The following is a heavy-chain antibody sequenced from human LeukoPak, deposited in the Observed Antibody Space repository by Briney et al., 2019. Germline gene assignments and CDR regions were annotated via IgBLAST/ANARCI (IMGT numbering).Heavy chain of an antibody. Sequence: ASVKVSCKASGHTFTGYYMHWVRQAPGQGLEWVRWINPNSGGTNYAQKFQGKLTMTRDTSISTAYMELSRLRSDDTAVYYCARKLGVVVAATGVHWFDPWGQGTLVTVSS. CDR2: INPNSGGT. J-gene: IGHJ5*02. V-gene: IGHV1-2*02. CDR3: ARKLGVVVAATGVHWFDP. D-gene: IGHD2-15*01. CDR1: GHTFTGYY.